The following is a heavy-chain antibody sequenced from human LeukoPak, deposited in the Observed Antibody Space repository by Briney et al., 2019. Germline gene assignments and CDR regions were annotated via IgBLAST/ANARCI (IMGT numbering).Heavy chain of an antibody. CDR3: ARDLLRLVRGTLDY. J-gene: IGHJ4*02. D-gene: IGHD5-12*01. Sequence: PGGSLRLACAASGFTFSSYAMHWVRQAPGKGLEWVAVISYDGNNKYYADSVKGRFTISRDNSKNTLYLQMNSLRAEDTAVYYCARDLLRLVRGTLDYWGQGTLVTVSS. V-gene: IGHV3-30-3*01. CDR2: ISYDGNNK. CDR1: GFTFSSYA.